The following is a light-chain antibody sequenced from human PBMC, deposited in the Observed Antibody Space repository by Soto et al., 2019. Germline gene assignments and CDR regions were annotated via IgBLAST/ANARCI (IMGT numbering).Light chain of an antibody. CDR1: SSDIGGYDS. V-gene: IGLV2-8*01. J-gene: IGLJ1*01. Sequence: QSVLTQSPSASGSPGQSVTISCTGTSSDIGGYDSVSWYQQHPGKAPKVMIYDVSKRPSGVPDRFSGSKSGNTASLTVSALQAEDEADYYCSSFAATHTYIFGTGTKVTVL. CDR2: DVS. CDR3: SSFAATHTYI.